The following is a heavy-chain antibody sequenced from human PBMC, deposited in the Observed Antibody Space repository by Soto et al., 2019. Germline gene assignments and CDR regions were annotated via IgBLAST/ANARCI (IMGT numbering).Heavy chain of an antibody. CDR1: GGTFSSYA. CDR3: ARGRITIFGVVPRYGMDV. D-gene: IGHD3-3*01. V-gene: IGHV1-69*13. CDR2: IIPIFGTA. J-gene: IGHJ6*02. Sequence: SVKVSCKASGGTFSSYAISWVRQAPGQGLEWMGGIIPIFGTANYAQKFQGRVTITADESTSTAYMELSSLRSEDTAVYYCARGRITIFGVVPRYGMDVWGQGTTVTVSS.